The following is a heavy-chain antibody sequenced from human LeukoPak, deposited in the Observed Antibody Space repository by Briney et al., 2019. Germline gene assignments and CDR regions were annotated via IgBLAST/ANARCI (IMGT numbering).Heavy chain of an antibody. CDR1: GFTFSSYS. D-gene: IGHD3-3*01. V-gene: IGHV3-48*01. J-gene: IGHJ6*03. CDR2: ISSSSSII. CDR3: AKTSLSDPSGHYYYMDV. Sequence: GGSLRLSCEASGFTFSSYSMNWVRQAPGKGLEWVSYISSSSSIIYYADSVKARFTISRDNSQNTVSLQLNNLRIEDTALYYCAKTSLSDPSGHYYYMDVWGKGTTVTVSS.